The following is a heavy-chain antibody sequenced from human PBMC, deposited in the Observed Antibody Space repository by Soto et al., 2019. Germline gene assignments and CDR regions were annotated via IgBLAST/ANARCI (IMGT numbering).Heavy chain of an antibody. CDR2: IIPICGTA. CDR1: GGTFSSYA. D-gene: IGHD5-12*01. V-gene: IGHV1-69*01. Sequence: QVQLVQSGAEVKKRGYSVKVSCKSSGGTFSSYAISWVRQAPGQGLEWMGGIIPICGTANYAQKFQGRVTIIADESTSTAYMELSSLRSEDTAVYYCARERVGAYSGYDRVFGMDVWGQGTTVTVSS. CDR3: ARERVGAYSGYDRVFGMDV. J-gene: IGHJ6*02.